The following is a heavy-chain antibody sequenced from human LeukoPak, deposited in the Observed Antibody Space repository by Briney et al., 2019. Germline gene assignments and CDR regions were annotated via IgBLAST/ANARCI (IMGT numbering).Heavy chain of an antibody. CDR3: AKDLTAMVIIDY. V-gene: IGHV3-30*18. J-gene: IGHJ4*02. Sequence: GGSLRLSCAASGFTFSSYGMHWVRQAPGKGLEWVAVISYDGSNKYYADSAKGRFTISRDNSKNTLYLQMNSLRAEDTAVYYCAKDLTAMVIIDYWGQGTLVTVSS. CDR2: ISYDGSNK. CDR1: GFTFSSYG. D-gene: IGHD5-18*01.